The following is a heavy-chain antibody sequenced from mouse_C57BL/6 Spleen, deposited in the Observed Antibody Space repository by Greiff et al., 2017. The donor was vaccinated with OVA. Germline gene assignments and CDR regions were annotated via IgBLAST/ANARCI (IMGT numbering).Heavy chain of an antibody. CDR3: ARGGKYGFDY. CDR2: IYPGDGDT. J-gene: IGHJ2*01. D-gene: IGHD1-1*02. V-gene: IGHV1-82*01. Sequence: QVQLKESGPELVKPGASVKISCKASGYAFSSSWMNWVKQRPGKGLEWIGRIYPGDGDTNYNGKFKGKATLTADKSSSTAYMQLSSLTSEDSAVYFCARGGKYGFDYWGQGTTLTVSS. CDR1: GYAFSSSW.